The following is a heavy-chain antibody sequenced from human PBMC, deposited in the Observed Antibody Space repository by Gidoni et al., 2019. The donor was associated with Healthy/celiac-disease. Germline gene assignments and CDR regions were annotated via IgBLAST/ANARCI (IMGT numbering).Heavy chain of an antibody. CDR1: GYTFPSYG. CDR2: ISAYNGNT. D-gene: IGHD2-15*01. Sequence: QVQLVQSGAEVKKPGASVKVSCKASGYTFPSYGISWVRQAPGQGLEWMGWISAYNGNTNYAQKLQGRVTMTTDTSTSTAYMELRSLRSDDTAVYYCARATRAPGSTAGPGGDYWGQGTLVTVSS. CDR3: ARATRAPGSTAGPGGDY. V-gene: IGHV1-18*01. J-gene: IGHJ4*02.